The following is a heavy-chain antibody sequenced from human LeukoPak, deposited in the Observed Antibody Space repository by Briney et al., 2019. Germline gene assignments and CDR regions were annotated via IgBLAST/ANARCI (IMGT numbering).Heavy chain of an antibody. CDR2: IYTSGST. D-gene: IGHD3-10*01. V-gene: IGHV4-61*02. Sequence: SETLSLTCTVSGGSISSGSYYWSWIRQPAGKGLEWIGRIYTSGSTNYNPSLKSRVTISVDTSKNRFSLKLSSVTAADTAVYYCAREDVYTYYYGSGSIYFDYWGQGTLVTVSS. J-gene: IGHJ4*02. CDR3: AREDVYTYYYGSGSIYFDY. CDR1: GGSISSGSYY.